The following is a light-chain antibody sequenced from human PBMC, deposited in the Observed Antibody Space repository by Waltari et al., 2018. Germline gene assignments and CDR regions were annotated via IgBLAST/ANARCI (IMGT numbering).Light chain of an antibody. CDR2: VAT. V-gene: IGKV1-39*01. Sequence: DIQMTQSPSSLSASVGDRVTITCRASKSISSYLNWYQQKPGKAPKLLIYVATSLQSGVPSRFSGSGSGTDFTLTISSLQSEDFATYYCQQTSSTPPYTFGQGTKLEIK. CDR1: KSISSY. CDR3: QQTSSTPPYT. J-gene: IGKJ2*01.